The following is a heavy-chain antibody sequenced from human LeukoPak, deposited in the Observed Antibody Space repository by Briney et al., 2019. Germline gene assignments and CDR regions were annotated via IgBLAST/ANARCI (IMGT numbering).Heavy chain of an antibody. V-gene: IGHV4-34*01. Sequence: PSETLSLTCAVYGGPFSGNYWSWVRQPPGKGLEWIGEINRSGSTNYNPSLKSRVTISVDTSKNQYSLKLSSVTAADTAVYYCARHPELYYFDYWGQGTLVTVSS. CDR2: INRSGST. J-gene: IGHJ4*02. CDR1: GGPFSGNY. D-gene: IGHD1-1*01. CDR3: ARHPELYYFDY.